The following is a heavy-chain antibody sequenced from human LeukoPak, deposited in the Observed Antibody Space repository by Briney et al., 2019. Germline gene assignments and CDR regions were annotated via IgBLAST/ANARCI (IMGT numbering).Heavy chain of an antibody. CDR3: ARKLRGQQWLVHLDY. J-gene: IGHJ4*02. CDR2: IASDGGTK. CDR1: GFTFNTYS. Sequence: ARSLSLSCAASGFTFNTYSIYWVRQAPGKSLDWVSLIASDGGTKYYADSVKGRFTISRDNSKNTVHLQMNSLRPEDTAVYYCARKLRGQQWLVHLDYWGQGTLVTVSS. V-gene: IGHV3-30-3*01. D-gene: IGHD6-19*01.